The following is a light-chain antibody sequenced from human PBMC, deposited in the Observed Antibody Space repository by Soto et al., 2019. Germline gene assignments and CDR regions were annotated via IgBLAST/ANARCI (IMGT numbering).Light chain of an antibody. CDR3: QRYGSSPAIT. CDR1: QNVFSNY. CDR2: GAY. Sequence: EIVLTQSPGTLSLSPGERATLSCRASQNVFSNYLAWYHQKPGQASRLLIYGAYTRASGIPDRFRGSGSGTDFTLTISRLEPEDFAVCYCQRYGSSPAITFVGGTKVEIK. J-gene: IGKJ4*01. V-gene: IGKV3-20*01.